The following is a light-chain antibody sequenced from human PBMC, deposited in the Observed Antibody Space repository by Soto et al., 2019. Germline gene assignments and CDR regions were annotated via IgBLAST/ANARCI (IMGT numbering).Light chain of an antibody. CDR3: QQRSNWPHT. CDR1: QTVSSY. Sequence: IVLTQSPATLSLSPGERATLSCRARQTVSSYLAWYQQRPGQAPRLLIYDASNRATGIPARFSGSGAGTDFTLTISSLEPEDFAVYYCQQRSNWPHTFGQGTKLEIK. CDR2: DAS. V-gene: IGKV3-11*01. J-gene: IGKJ2*01.